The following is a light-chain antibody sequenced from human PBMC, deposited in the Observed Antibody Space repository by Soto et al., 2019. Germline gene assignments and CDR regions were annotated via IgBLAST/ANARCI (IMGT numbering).Light chain of an antibody. V-gene: IGLV2-8*01. CDR2: EVN. CDR3: TSHAGTINFPYI. J-gene: IGLJ1*01. Sequence: QSVLTQPPSASGSPGQSVTISCTGTSSDVGAYNYVPWYQHHPGKAPKLMVYEVNKRPSGVPDRFSGSKSGNTASLTVSGLQAEDEADYYCTSHAGTINFPYIFGTGTKVTVL. CDR1: SSDVGAYNY.